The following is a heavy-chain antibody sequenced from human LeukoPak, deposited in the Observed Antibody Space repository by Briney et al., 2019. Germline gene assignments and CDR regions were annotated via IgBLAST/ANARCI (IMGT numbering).Heavy chain of an antibody. CDR3: ARHIKSGYSRSWSSFDY. Sequence: PSETLSLTCTVSGGSISSSNWWSWVRQPPGKGLEWIGEIYRSGSTNYNPSLKSRVTISVDKSKNQFSLKLSSVTAADTAVYYCARHIKSGYSRSWSSFDYWGQGTLVTVSS. D-gene: IGHD6-13*01. CDR2: IYRSGST. J-gene: IGHJ4*02. V-gene: IGHV4-4*02. CDR1: GGSISSSNW.